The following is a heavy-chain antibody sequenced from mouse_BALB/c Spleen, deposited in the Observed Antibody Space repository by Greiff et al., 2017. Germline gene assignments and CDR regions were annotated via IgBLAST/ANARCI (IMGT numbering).Heavy chain of an antibody. CDR3: ARLLPYYAMDY. CDR1: GFSLTSYG. D-gene: IGHD1-1*01. Sequence: VQVVESGPGLVQPSQSLSITCTVSGFSLTSYGVHWVRQSPGKGLEWLGVIWSGGSTDYNAAFISRLSISKDNSKSQVFFKMNSLQADDTAIYYCARLLPYYAMDYWGQGTSVTVSS. V-gene: IGHV2-4-1*01. CDR2: IWSGGST. J-gene: IGHJ4*01.